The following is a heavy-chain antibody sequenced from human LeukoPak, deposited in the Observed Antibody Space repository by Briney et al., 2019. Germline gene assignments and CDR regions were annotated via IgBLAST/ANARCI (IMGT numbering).Heavy chain of an antibody. D-gene: IGHD2-2*01. V-gene: IGHV4-30-4*08. J-gene: IGHJ6*03. Sequence: SETLSLTCTVSGGSISSGDYYWSWIRQPPGKGLEWIGYIYYSGSTYYNPSLKSRVTISVDTSKNQFSLKLSSVTAADTAVYYCARVGYCSSTSCFYYYYYMDVWGKGTTVTVSS. CDR2: IYYSGST. CDR3: ARVGYCSSTSCFYYYYYMDV. CDR1: GGSISSGDYY.